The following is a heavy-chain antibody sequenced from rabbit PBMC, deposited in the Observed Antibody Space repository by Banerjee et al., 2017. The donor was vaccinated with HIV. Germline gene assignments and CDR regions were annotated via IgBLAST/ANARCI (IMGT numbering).Heavy chain of an antibody. CDR3: ARDPGSSYYYAMDL. V-gene: IGHV1S40*01. CDR2: IYVGSSGST. Sequence: QSLEESGGGLVKPEGSLTLTCKASGFSFSNSYYMCWVRQAPGKGLEWIGCIYVGSSGSTYYASWAKGRFTISKTSSTTVTLQMTSLTAADTATYFCARDPGSSYYYAMDLWGQGTLVTVS. D-gene: IGHD8-1*01. CDR1: GFSFSNSYY. J-gene: IGHJ6*01.